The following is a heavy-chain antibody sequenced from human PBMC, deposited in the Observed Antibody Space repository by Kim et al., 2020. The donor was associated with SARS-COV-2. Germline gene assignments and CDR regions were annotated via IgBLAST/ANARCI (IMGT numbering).Heavy chain of an antibody. D-gene: IGHD3-22*01. CDR3: ARDKFSDSSAYSLFDY. J-gene: IGHJ4*02. CDR1: GFTFSSYW. CDR2: IKQDGSEK. Sequence: GGSLRLSCAASGFTFSSYWMSWVRQAPGKGLEWVANIKQDGSEKYYVDSVKGRFTISRDNAKNSVYLQMNSLRAEDTAVYYCARDKFSDSSAYSLFDYWGQGTLVTVSS. V-gene: IGHV3-7*01.